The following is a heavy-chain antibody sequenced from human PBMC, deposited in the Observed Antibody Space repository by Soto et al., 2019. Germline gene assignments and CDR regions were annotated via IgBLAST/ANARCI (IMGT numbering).Heavy chain of an antibody. V-gene: IGHV3-7*01. CDR2: IKQDGSEK. CDR3: ARDNTKWFDP. J-gene: IGHJ5*02. CDR1: GFTFSSYW. Sequence: PGGSLRLSCAASGFTFSSYWMSWIRQAPGKRLEWVANIKQDGSEKYYVDSVKGRFTTSRDNAENSLYLQMNSLRAEDTDVYYCARDNTKWFDPWGQGTLVTVSS.